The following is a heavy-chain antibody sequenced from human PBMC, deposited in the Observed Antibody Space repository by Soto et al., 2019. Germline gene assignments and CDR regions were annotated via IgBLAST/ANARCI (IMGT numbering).Heavy chain of an antibody. CDR1: GYTFTSYD. J-gene: IGHJ6*03. Sequence: KVSCKASGYTFTSYDINWVRQATGQGLEWMGWMNPNSGNTGYAQKFQGRVTMTRNTSISTAYMELSSLRSEDTAVYYCARVGGGSSYSCLYYYYYYMDVWGQGTTVTVSS. CDR2: MNPNSGNT. CDR3: ARVGGGSSYSCLYYYYYYMDV. V-gene: IGHV1-8*01. D-gene: IGHD2-15*01.